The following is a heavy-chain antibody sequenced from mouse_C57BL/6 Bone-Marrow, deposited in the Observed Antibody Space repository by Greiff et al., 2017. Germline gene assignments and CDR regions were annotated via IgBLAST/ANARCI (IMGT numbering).Heavy chain of an antibody. CDR3: ARVVAY. J-gene: IGHJ3*01. CDR2: ISSGGSYT. CDR1: GFTFSSYG. Sequence: EVMLVESGGDLVKPGGSLKLSCAASGFTFSSYGMSWVRQTPDKRLEWVATISSGGSYTYYPDSVKGRVTISRDNAKNTLYLQMSSLKSEDTAMYYCARVVAYWGQGTLVTVSA. V-gene: IGHV5-6*01.